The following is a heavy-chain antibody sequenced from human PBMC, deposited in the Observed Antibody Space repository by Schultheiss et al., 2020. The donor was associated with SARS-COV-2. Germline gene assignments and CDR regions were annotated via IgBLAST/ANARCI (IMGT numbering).Heavy chain of an antibody. CDR2: IYHSGST. V-gene: IGHV4-38-2*01. J-gene: IGHJ6*03. CDR1: GFTFSDYY. Sequence: GSLRLSCAASGFTFSDYYMSWIRQAPGKGLEWIGSIYHSGSTYYNPSLKSRVTISVDTSKNQFSLKLSSVTAADTAVYYCARLAAGTLSYMDVWGKGTTVTVSS. D-gene: IGHD6-13*01. CDR3: ARLAAGTLSYMDV.